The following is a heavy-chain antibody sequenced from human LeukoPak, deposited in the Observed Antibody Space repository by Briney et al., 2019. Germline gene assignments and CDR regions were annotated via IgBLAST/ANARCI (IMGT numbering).Heavy chain of an antibody. CDR1: GYSISSGYY. D-gene: IGHD3-3*01. CDR3: AGTYYDFWSGHPDFDY. CDR2: IYHSGST. J-gene: IGHJ4*02. V-gene: IGHV4-38-2*01. Sequence: SETLSLTCAVSGYSISSGYYWGWIRQPPGKGLEWIGSIYHSGSTYYNPSLKSRVTISVDTSKNQFSLKLSSVTAADTAVYYCAGTYYDFWSGHPDFDYWGQGTLVTVSS.